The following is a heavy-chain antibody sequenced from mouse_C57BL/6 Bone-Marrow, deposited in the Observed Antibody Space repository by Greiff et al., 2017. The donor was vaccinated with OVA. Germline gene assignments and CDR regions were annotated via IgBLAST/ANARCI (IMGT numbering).Heavy chain of an antibody. CDR2: IDPETGGT. CDR1: GYTFTDYE. J-gene: IGHJ4*01. Sequence: QVQLQQSGAELVRPGASVTLSCKASGYTFTDYEMHWVKQTPVHGLEWIGAIDPETGGTAYNQKFKSKAILTVDKSSSTAYMELRSLTSEDSAVYYCTRRSNYGFYYDAMDYWGQGTSVTVSS. D-gene: IGHD2-5*01. V-gene: IGHV1-15*01. CDR3: TRRSNYGFYYDAMDY.